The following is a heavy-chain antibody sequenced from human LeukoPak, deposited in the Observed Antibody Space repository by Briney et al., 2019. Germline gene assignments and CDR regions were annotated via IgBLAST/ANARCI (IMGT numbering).Heavy chain of an antibody. CDR2: INGDGSTI. D-gene: IGHD3-10*01. CDR3: VRDSGFRSLDY. V-gene: IGHV3-74*01. J-gene: IGHJ4*02. Sequence: GGSLRLSCVASGFTFSSHWMHWVRQAPGKGLVWVSRINGDGSTINYADSVKGRFTISRDNAKNSLYLQMNSLRADDTAVYFCVRDSGFRSLDYWGQGTLVTVSS. CDR1: GFTFSSHW.